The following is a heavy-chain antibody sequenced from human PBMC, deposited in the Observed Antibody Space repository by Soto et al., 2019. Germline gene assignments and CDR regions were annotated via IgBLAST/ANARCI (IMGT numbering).Heavy chain of an antibody. D-gene: IGHD3-10*01. V-gene: IGHV4-31*11. Sequence: QVQLQVSGPGLAKSSQTLSLTCAVSGGSITSGGNYWSWIRQHPGKGLEWIGYIYYSGSTYYHPSLESRVTISVDTSKNQFSLKLNSVTAADTAVYYCARARMVRGVIYYYGMDVWGQGTTVTVSS. CDR1: GGSITSGGNY. CDR2: IYYSGST. J-gene: IGHJ6*02. CDR3: ARARMVRGVIYYYGMDV.